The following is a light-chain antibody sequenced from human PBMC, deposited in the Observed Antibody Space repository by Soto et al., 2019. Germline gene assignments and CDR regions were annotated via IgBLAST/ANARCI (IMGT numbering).Light chain of an antibody. CDR1: SRYVGGYNY. J-gene: IGLJ1*01. Sequence: QSALTQPPSAAGSPGQSVTISCTGTSRYVGGYNYISWYQQHPGKAPKLMIYEVSKRPSGVPDRFSGSKSGNTASLTVSGLQAEDEADYYCSSYADSNNYVFGTGTKVTVL. CDR3: SSYADSNNYV. CDR2: EVS. V-gene: IGLV2-8*01.